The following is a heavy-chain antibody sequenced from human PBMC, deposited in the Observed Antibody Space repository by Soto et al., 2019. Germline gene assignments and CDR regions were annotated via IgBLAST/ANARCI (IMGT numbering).Heavy chain of an antibody. CDR3: ARDWVGGSGSRPLYYCGMDV. D-gene: IGHD3-10*01. CDR2: INPSGGST. V-gene: IGHV1-46*01. J-gene: IGHJ6*02. CDR1: GYTFTSYY. Sequence: QVQLVQSGAEVKKPGASVKVSCKSSGYTFTSYYMHWVRQAPGQGLEWMGIINPSGGSTSYAQKFQGRVTMTRDTSTSTVDMELSSLRSEDTAVYYCARDWVGGSGSRPLYYCGMDVWGQGTTVTVSS.